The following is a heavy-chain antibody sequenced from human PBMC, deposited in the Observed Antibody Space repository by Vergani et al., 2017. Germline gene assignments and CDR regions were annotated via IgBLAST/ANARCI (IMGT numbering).Heavy chain of an antibody. J-gene: IGHJ3*02. V-gene: IGHV2-70*04. CDR2: IDWDDDK. CDR3: ALSRTDAFDI. D-gene: IGHD2-2*01. Sequence: QVTLKESGPALVKPTQTLPLTCTFSGFSLSTSGMRVSWIRQPPGKALEWLARIDWDDDKFYSTSLKTRLTISKDTSKNQVVLTMTNMDPVDTATYYCALSRTDAFDIWGQGTMVTVSS. CDR1: GFSLSTSGMR.